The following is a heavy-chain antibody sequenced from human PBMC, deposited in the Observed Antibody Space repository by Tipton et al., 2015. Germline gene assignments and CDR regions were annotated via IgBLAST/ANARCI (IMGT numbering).Heavy chain of an antibody. CDR1: GDSVSSSSGT. D-gene: IGHD5-18*01. Sequence: PGLVKPSQTLSLTCAISGDSVSSSSGTWNWIRQSPSRGLEWLGRTFYRSRWYNDYAVSVKSRITINPDTSKNHFSLQLNSVTPEDTAVYYCARGSYGSFDYWGQGTLVTVSS. CDR3: ARGSYGSFDY. J-gene: IGHJ4*02. CDR2: TFYRSRWYN. V-gene: IGHV6-1*01.